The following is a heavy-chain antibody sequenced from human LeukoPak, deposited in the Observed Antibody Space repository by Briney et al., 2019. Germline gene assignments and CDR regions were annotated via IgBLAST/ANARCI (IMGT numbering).Heavy chain of an antibody. J-gene: IGHJ6*02. Sequence: GGSLRLSCVTTGFAFSGDWMSWVRQAPGKGLEWVANINQDESERFVVDSLRGRVTISRDNAKNSLYLQMNSLRAEDTALYYCAKDMLTTVTSSYYYYYGMDVWGQGTTVTVSS. CDR3: AKDMLTTVTSSYYYYYGMDV. D-gene: IGHD4-17*01. CDR2: INQDESER. CDR1: GFAFSGDW. V-gene: IGHV3-7*03.